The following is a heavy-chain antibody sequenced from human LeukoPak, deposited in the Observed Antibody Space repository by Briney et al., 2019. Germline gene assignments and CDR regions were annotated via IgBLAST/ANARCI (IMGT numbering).Heavy chain of an antibody. Sequence: GESLKISCKGSGYSFTSYWIGWVRQMPGKGLEWMGIIYPGDSDTRYSPSFQGQVTISADKSISTAYLQWSSLKASDTAMYYCARHHHSNPLQLWSYPPYFDYWGQGTLVTVSS. CDR2: IYPGDSDT. CDR1: GYSFTSYW. CDR3: ARHHHSNPLQLWSYPPYFDY. D-gene: IGHD5-18*01. V-gene: IGHV5-51*01. J-gene: IGHJ4*02.